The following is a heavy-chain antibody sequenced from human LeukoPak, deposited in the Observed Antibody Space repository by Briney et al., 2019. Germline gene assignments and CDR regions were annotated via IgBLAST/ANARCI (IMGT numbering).Heavy chain of an antibody. Sequence: GGSLRLSCAASGFTFSDYYMSWIRQAPGKGLEWVSYISSSGSTIYYADSVKGRFTISWDNAKNSLYLQMNSLRAEDTAVYYCARAPYDFWSGYYLSYYYYYYMDVWGEGTTVTVSS. J-gene: IGHJ6*03. V-gene: IGHV3-11*01. D-gene: IGHD3-3*01. CDR1: GFTFSDYY. CDR2: ISSSGSTI. CDR3: ARAPYDFWSGYYLSYYYYYYMDV.